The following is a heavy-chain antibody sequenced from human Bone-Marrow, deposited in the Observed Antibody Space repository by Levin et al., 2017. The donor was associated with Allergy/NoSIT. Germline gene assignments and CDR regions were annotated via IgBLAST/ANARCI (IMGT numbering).Heavy chain of an antibody. D-gene: IGHD3-3*01. Sequence: PSETLSLTCTVSGGPISSHYWNWIRQSPGKGLEWVWFISDTGGSDYNPSLKSRVTIAIDTSRDHFPLKVTSVTAADTAVYYCARGAYDFWGYYYYYYLDGWGKGTTVTVSS. V-gene: IGHV4-59*11. CDR1: GGPISSHY. J-gene: IGHJ6*03. CDR2: ISDTGGS. CDR3: ARGAYDFWGYYYYYYLDG.